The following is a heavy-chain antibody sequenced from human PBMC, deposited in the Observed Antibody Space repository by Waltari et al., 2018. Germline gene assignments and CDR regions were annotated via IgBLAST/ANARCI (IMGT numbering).Heavy chain of an antibody. CDR2: IWYDGSNK. J-gene: IGHJ6*02. Sequence: QVQLVESGGGVVQPGRSLRLSCAASGFTFSSYGMHWVRQAPGKGLEWVAVIWYDGSNKDYADSVKGRFTISRDNSKNTLYLQMNSLRAEDTAVYYCARDPPDYGGNWAYYYYYGMDVWGQGTTVTVSS. D-gene: IGHD4-17*01. V-gene: IGHV3-33*01. CDR1: GFTFSSYG. CDR3: ARDPPDYGGNWAYYYYYGMDV.